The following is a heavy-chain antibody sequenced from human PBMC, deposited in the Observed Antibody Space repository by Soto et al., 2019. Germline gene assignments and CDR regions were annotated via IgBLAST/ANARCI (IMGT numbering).Heavy chain of an antibody. D-gene: IGHD3-3*01. V-gene: IGHV4-34*01. CDR2: INHSGST. J-gene: IGHJ6*02. CDR3: ARNGSYYDFWSGYYFGGGMDV. Sequence: PSETLSLTCAVYGGSFSGYYWSWIRQPPGKWLEWIGEINHSGSTNYNPSLKSRVTISVDTSKNQFSLKLSSVTAADTAVYYCARNGSYYDFWSGYYFGGGMDVWGQGXTVTVSS. CDR1: GGSFSGYY.